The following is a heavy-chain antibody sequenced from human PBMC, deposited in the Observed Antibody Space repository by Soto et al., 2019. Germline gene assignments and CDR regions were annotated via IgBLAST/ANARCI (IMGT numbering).Heavy chain of an antibody. D-gene: IGHD3-22*01. J-gene: IGHJ5*02. CDR1: GGSISSSY. V-gene: IGHV4-4*07. CDR2: FYTTGRA. Sequence: SETLSLTFSVCGGSISSSYWNWIRQPAGKGLEWIGRFYTTGRAGYNPSLKGRLTLSGDTSKNQFSLRLGSVTAADTAVYYFAREPIVEGPPGYNWFDPWAQGILVTVSS. CDR3: AREPIVEGPPGYNWFDP.